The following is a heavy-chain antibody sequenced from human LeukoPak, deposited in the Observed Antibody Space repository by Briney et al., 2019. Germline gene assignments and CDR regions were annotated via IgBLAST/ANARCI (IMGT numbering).Heavy chain of an antibody. D-gene: IGHD3-3*01. CDR3: ARGGQYDFWSGGMDAFDI. J-gene: IGHJ3*02. V-gene: IGHV3-21*01. CDR2: ISSSSSYI. CDR1: GFTFSSYS. Sequence: PGGSLRLSCAASGFTFSSYSMNWVRQAPGKGLEWVSSISSSSSYIYYADSVKGRFTISRDNAKNSLYLQMNSLRAEDTAVYYCARGGQYDFWSGGMDAFDIWGQGAMVTVSS.